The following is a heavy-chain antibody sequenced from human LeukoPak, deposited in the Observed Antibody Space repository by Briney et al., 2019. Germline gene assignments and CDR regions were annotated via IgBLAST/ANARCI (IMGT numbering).Heavy chain of an antibody. Sequence: SETLSLTCTVSGGSISSRSYYWGWIRQPPGKGLKWIANIYFSGNTYYNPSLKSRVTISGDTSRNQLSLKLSSVTAADTALYYCVSGWLAFDYWGQGTLVTVSS. D-gene: IGHD6-19*01. J-gene: IGHJ4*02. CDR1: GGSISSRSYY. CDR2: IYFSGNT. CDR3: VSGWLAFDY. V-gene: IGHV4-39*01.